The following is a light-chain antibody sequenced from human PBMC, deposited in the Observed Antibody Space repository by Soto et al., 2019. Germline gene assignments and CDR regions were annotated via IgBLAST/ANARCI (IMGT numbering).Light chain of an antibody. Sequence: QSALTQPPSASGSPGQLVTISCTGTSSDVGGYNYVSWYQQHPGKAPKLMIYEVSKRPSGVPDRFSGSKSGNTASLTVSGLQAEDEADCYCSSYAGSNNPYVFGTGTKLTVL. J-gene: IGLJ1*01. V-gene: IGLV2-8*01. CDR2: EVS. CDR3: SSYAGSNNPYV. CDR1: SSDVGGYNY.